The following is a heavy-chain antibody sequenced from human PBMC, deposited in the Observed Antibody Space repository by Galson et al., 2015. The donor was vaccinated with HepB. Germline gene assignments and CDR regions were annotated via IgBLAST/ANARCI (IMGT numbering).Heavy chain of an antibody. J-gene: IGHJ4*02. D-gene: IGHD1-26*01. CDR3: ARGEPIDY. Sequence: SVKVSCKASGYNFISYGLNWVRQAPGQGLEWMGWISAYTGNTNYAQKVQGRLTLTTETSTSTAYMELRSLRSDDTAVYYCARGEPIDYWGQGTLVTVSS. CDR2: ISAYTGNT. V-gene: IGHV1-18*04. CDR1: GYNFISYG.